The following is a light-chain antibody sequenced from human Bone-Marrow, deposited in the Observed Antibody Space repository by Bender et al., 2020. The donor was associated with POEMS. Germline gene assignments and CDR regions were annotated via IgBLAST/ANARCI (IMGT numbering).Light chain of an antibody. CDR2: DVN. J-gene: IGLJ2*01. CDR1: SSDIGHYNY. V-gene: IGLV2-14*01. Sequence: QSALTQPASVSGSPGQSITISCTGTSSDIGHYNYVSWYQQRPGKAPKLIIYDVNNRPSGVSNRFSGSKSDNTASLTISGLQAEDEADYYCSSYRTGSRVVFGGGTKLTVL. CDR3: SSYRTGSRVV.